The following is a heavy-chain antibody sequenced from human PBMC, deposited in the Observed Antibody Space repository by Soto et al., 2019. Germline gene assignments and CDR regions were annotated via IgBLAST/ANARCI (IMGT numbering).Heavy chain of an antibody. CDR3: GGHWYNY. CDR1: GFTFTTSA. V-gene: IGHV3-23*01. D-gene: IGHD1-20*01. CDR2: IHIPGGRA. J-gene: IGHJ4*02. Sequence: VGSLRLSCAASGFTFTTSAISWVRQAPGKGLEWISLIHIPGGRATYADSVRGRFTISIDNSENTVFLQMNSLRAEDTAIYYCGGHWYNYWGQGTLVTVSS.